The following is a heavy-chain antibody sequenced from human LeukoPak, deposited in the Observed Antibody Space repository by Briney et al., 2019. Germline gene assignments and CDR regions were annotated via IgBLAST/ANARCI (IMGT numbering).Heavy chain of an antibody. CDR2: FYYSGST. D-gene: IGHD5-18*01. CDR3: ARGPGGYSYGYYFDY. CDR1: GGXISSYY. Sequence: SETLSLTCAVSGGXISSYYWSWIRQPPGKGLEWIGFFYYSGSTNYNPSLKSRVTISVDTSKNHFSLKLSSVTAADTAVYYCARGPGGYSYGYYFDYWGQGTLVTVSS. J-gene: IGHJ4*02. V-gene: IGHV4-59*01.